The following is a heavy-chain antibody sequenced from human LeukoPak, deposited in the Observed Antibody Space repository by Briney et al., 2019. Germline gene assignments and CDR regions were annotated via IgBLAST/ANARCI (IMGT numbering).Heavy chain of an antibody. CDR2: IYYTGST. D-gene: IGHD1-1*01. CDR1: GGSISNYY. J-gene: IGHJ4*02. CDR3: ARHWKGFDS. V-gene: IGHV4-59*08. Sequence: SETLSLTCTVSGGSISNYYWSWIRAPPGKGLEGIGYIYYTGSTNYNPSLKSRVTISVDTSKNQISLKLTFVTAADTAVYYCARHWKGFDSWGQGTLVTVSS.